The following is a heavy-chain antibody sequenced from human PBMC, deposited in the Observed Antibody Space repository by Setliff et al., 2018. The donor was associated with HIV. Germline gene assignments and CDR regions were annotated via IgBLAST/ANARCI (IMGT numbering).Heavy chain of an antibody. V-gene: IGHV4-34*01. J-gene: IGHJ4*02. CDR1: GGSFSGYY. CDR2: INHSGST. Sequence: PSETLSLTCAVYGGSFSGYYWSWIRQPPGKGLEWIGEINHSGSTNYNPSLKSRVTISVDTSKKQFSLKLSSVTAADTAVYYCARRPYYFDYWGQGTLVTVPQ. CDR3: ARRPYYFDY.